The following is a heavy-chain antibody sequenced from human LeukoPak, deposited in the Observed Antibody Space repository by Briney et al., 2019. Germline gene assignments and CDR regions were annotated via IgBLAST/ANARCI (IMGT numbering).Heavy chain of an antibody. V-gene: IGHV4-59*08. Sequence: SETLSLTCTVSGGSISSYYWSWIRQPPGKGLEWIGYIYYSGSTNYNPSLKSRVTISVDTSKNQFSLKLSSVTAADTAVYYCARNTGGYRMDVWGQGTTVTVSS. CDR3: ARNTGGYRMDV. J-gene: IGHJ6*02. CDR1: GGSISSYY. D-gene: IGHD2-8*02. CDR2: IYYSGST.